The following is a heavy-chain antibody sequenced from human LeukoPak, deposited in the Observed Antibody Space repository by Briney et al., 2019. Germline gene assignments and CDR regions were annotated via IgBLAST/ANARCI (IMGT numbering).Heavy chain of an antibody. CDR1: GFTFSSYG. CDR3: AREGSLYSSGLPHDAFDI. V-gene: IGHV3-30*02. Sequence: PGGSLRLSCAASGFTFSSYGMHWVRQAPGKGLEWVAFIRYDGSNKYYADSVKGRFTISRDNSKNTLYLQMNSLRAEDTAVYYCAREGSLYSSGLPHDAFDIWGQGTMVTVSS. J-gene: IGHJ3*02. CDR2: IRYDGSNK. D-gene: IGHD6-19*01.